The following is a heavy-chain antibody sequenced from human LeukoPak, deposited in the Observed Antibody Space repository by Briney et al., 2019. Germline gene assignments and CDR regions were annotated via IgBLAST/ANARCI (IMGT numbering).Heavy chain of an antibody. CDR2: ISGSGGST. V-gene: IGHV3-23*01. Sequence: GGSLRLSCASSGFTFSSYAMSWVRQAPGKGLEWVSAISGSGGSTYYADSVKGRFTISRDNSKNTLYLQMNSLRAEDTAVYYCAKYDILTGYYQLTHYYYYMDVWGKGTTVTVSS. D-gene: IGHD3-9*01. CDR1: GFTFSSYA. J-gene: IGHJ6*03. CDR3: AKYDILTGYYQLTHYYYYMDV.